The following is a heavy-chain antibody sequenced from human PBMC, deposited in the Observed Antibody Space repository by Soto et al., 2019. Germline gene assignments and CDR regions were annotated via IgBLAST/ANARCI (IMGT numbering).Heavy chain of an antibody. CDR1: GGSFSGYY. CDR2: INHSGST. V-gene: IGHV4-34*01. J-gene: IGHJ4*02. Sequence: KSSETLSLTCAVYGGSFSGYYWSWIRQPPGKGLEWIGEINHSGSTNYNPSLKSRVTISVDTSKNQFSLKLSSVTAADTAVYYCARGDKGLRLGELSTFDYWGQGTLVTVSS. CDR3: ARGDKGLRLGELSTFDY. D-gene: IGHD3-16*02.